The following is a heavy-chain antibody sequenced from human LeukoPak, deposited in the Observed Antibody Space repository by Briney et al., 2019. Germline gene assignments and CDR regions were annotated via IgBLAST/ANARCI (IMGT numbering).Heavy chain of an antibody. J-gene: IGHJ4*02. D-gene: IGHD3-10*01. V-gene: IGHV4-34*01. CDR1: GGSFSGYY. Sequence: SETLSLTCAVYGGSFSGYYWSWIRQPPGKGLEWIGEINHSGSTNYNPSLKSRVTISVDTSKNQFSLKLSSVTAADTAEYYGARGGRDTGSFGYWGQGTLVTVSS. CDR3: ARGGRDTGSFGY. CDR2: INHSGST.